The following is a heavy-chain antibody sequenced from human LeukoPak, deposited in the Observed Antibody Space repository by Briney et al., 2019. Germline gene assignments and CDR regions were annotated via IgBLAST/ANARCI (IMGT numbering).Heavy chain of an antibody. J-gene: IGHJ6*02. CDR3: EKDSHLDV. V-gene: IGHV4-34*01. CDR1: GESFSGNF. Sequence: SETLSLTCAVSGESFSGNFWTWIRQLPGKGLEWIGNIHSSGNSFCNPSLKSRVTISVDTSKNQFSLKLSSVTAADTAVYYCEKDSHLDVWGQGTTATVSS. CDR2: IHSSGNS. D-gene: IGHD2-15*01.